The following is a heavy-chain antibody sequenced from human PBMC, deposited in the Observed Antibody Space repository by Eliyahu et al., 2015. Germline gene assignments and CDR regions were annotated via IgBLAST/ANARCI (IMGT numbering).Heavy chain of an antibody. D-gene: IGHD3-3*01. CDR3: TRFLSDFWSGYSDYWYFDL. CDR2: IRSKAYGGTT. J-gene: IGHJ2*01. V-gene: IGHV3-49*03. Sequence: EVQLVESGGGLVQPGRSLRLSCXASGFXFGXXAMXWXRXAPGKGLEWVGFIRSKAYGGTTEYAASVKGRFTISRDDSKSIAYLQMNSLKTEDTAVYYCTRFLSDFWSGYSDYWYFDLWGRGTLVTVSS. CDR1: GFXFGXXA.